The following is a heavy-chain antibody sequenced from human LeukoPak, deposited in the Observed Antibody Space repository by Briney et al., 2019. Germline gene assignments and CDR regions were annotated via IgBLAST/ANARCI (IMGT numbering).Heavy chain of an antibody. CDR2: ISSSSSTI. CDR1: GFTFGDSA. CDR3: AREADIAAAGTVDY. J-gene: IGHJ4*02. Sequence: GGSLRLSCAASGFTFGDSAMHWVRQAPGKGLEWVSYISSSSSTIYYADSVKGRFTISRDNAKNSLYLQMNSLRAEDTAVYYCAREADIAAAGTVDYWGQGTLVTVSS. D-gene: IGHD6-13*01. V-gene: IGHV3-48*04.